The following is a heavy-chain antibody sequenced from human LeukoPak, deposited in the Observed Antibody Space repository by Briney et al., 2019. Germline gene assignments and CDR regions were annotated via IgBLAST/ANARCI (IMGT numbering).Heavy chain of an antibody. D-gene: IGHD2-15*01. CDR2: ISWNSGSI. CDR3: AKGRVVGGVFDI. V-gene: IGHV3-9*01. CDR1: GFTFSSYW. Sequence: GGSLRLSCAASGFTFSSYWMSWVRQAPGKGLEWLSGISWNSGSIGYADSVKGRFTISRDNAKNSLYLQMNSLRAEDTALYYCAKGRVVGGVFDIWGQGTMVTVSS. J-gene: IGHJ3*02.